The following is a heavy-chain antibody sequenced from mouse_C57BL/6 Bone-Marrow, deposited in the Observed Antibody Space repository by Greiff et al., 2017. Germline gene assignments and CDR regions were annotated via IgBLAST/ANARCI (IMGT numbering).Heavy chain of an antibody. CDR3: ARNYYSNGRDY. CDR1: GYTFTDYY. D-gene: IGHD2-5*01. CDR2: INPNNGGT. Sequence: VQLKQSGPELVKPGASVKISCKASGYTFTDYYMNWVKQSHGKSLEWIGDINPNNGGTSYNQKFKGKATLTVDKSSSTAYMELRSLTSEDSAVYYCARNYYSNGRDYWGQGTTLTVSS. V-gene: IGHV1-26*01. J-gene: IGHJ2*01.